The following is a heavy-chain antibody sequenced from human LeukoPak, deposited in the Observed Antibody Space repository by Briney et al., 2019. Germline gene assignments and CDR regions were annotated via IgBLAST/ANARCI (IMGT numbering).Heavy chain of an antibody. Sequence: GGSLRLSCAASGFSFSGYAMSWVRQAPGKGLDWVSGVSDSGVNTYYADSVKGRFTISRDNSKNTLYLQMNSLRAEDTAVYYCATASSSSWYRSYWGQGTLVTVSS. CDR3: ATASSSSWYRSY. D-gene: IGHD6-13*01. CDR2: VSDSGVNT. J-gene: IGHJ4*02. V-gene: IGHV3-23*01. CDR1: GFSFSGYA.